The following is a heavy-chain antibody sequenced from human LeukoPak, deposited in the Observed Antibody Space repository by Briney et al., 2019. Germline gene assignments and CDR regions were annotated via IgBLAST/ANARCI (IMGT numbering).Heavy chain of an antibody. V-gene: IGHV3-48*03. D-gene: IGHD3-22*01. CDR3: ARDPDPYYYDSSGYYSGDDY. J-gene: IGHJ4*02. CDR1: GFTFSSYE. CDR2: ISSSGSTI. Sequence: GESLRLSCAASGFTFSSYEMNWVRQAPGKGLEWVPYISSSGSTIYYADSVRGRFTISRDNAKNSLYLQMNSLRAEDTAVYYCARDPDPYYYDSSGYYSGDDYRGQGTLVTVSP.